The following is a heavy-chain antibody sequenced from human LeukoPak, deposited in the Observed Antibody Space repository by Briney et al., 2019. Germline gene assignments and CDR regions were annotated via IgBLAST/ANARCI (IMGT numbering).Heavy chain of an antibody. Sequence: QPGGSLRLSRAASGFTFSSYWMSWVRQAPGKGLEWVANIKQDGSEKYYVDSVKGRLTISRDNAKNSLYLQMNSLRAEDTAVYYCARTWRTYRYMENWGQGTLVTVSS. V-gene: IGHV3-7*01. CDR3: ARTWRTYRYMEN. J-gene: IGHJ4*02. CDR1: GFTFSSYW. CDR2: IKQDGSEK. D-gene: IGHD3-16*02.